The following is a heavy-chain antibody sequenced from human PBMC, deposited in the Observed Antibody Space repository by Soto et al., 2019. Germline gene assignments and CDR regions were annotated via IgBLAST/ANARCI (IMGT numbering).Heavy chain of an antibody. CDR3: ARDRPRYYDSSGYYASFDY. CDR1: GGTFSSYA. Sequence: QVQLVQSGAEVKKPGSSVKVSCKASGGTFSSYAISWVRQAPGQGLEWMGGFIPIFGTENYAQKSQGRVTITADESTSTAYMELSSLRSEDTAVYYCARDRPRYYDSSGYYASFDYWGQGTLVTVSS. D-gene: IGHD3-22*01. V-gene: IGHV1-69*01. CDR2: FIPIFGTE. J-gene: IGHJ4*02.